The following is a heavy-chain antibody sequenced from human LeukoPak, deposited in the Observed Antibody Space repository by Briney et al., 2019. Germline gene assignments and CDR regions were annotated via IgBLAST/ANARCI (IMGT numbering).Heavy chain of an antibody. D-gene: IGHD6-19*01. CDR3: ARVLYSSGWSALGD. Sequence: SVKVSCKASGGTFSSYAISWVRQAPGQGLEWMGGIIPIFGTANYAQKFQGRVTITADESTSTAYMELSCLRSEDTAVYYCARVLYSSGWSALGDWGQGTLFTVSS. CDR1: GGTFSSYA. CDR2: IIPIFGTA. V-gene: IGHV1-69*13. J-gene: IGHJ4*02.